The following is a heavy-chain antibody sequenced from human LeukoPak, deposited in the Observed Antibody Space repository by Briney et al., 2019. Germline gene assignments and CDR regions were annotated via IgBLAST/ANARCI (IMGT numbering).Heavy chain of an antibody. V-gene: IGHV1-46*01. CDR3: ARDRSDSSGYYYDAFDI. Sequence: ASVKVSCKASGYTFTSYYMHWVRQAPGQGLEWVGIINPSGGSTSYAQKFQGRVTMTRDTSTSTVYMELSSLRSEDTAVYYCARDRSDSSGYYYDAFDIWGQGTMVTVSS. J-gene: IGHJ3*02. CDR1: GYTFTSYY. CDR2: INPSGGST. D-gene: IGHD3-22*01.